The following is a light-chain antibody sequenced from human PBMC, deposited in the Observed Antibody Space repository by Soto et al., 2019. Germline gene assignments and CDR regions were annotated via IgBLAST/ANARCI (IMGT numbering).Light chain of an antibody. CDR2: GAS. CDR1: QSVSNN. V-gene: IGKV3D-15*01. CDR3: QQYYSYPLT. J-gene: IGKJ4*01. Sequence: DIVLTQSPATLSVSPGERATLSCRASQSVSNNLAWYQQKPGQAPRLLIYGASSRATGIPDRFSGGGSGTDFTLTISCLQSEDVATYYCQQYYSYPLTLGGGTKVDIK.